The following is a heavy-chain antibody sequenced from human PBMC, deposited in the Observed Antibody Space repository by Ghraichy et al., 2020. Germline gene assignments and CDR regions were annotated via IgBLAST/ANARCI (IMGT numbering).Heavy chain of an antibody. CDR2: IYSGGST. CDR3: ARGGYGDHPGYYFDY. D-gene: IGHD4-17*01. V-gene: IGHV3-53*01. CDR1: GFTVSSNY. Sequence: GGSLRLSCAASGFTVSSNYMSWVRQAPGKGLEWVSVIYSGGSTYYADSVKGRFTISRDNSKNTLYLQMNSLRAEDTAVYYCARGGYGDHPGYYFDYWGQGTLVTVSS. J-gene: IGHJ4*02.